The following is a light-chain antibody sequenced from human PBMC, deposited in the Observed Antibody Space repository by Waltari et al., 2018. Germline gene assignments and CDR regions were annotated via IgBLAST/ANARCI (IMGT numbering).Light chain of an antibody. Sequence: DIQMTQFPTSLSASVEDGVTITCRASQTIPNYLNWYQQKSGKAPRLLIYGASNLQGGVPSRFRGSGSGTDFTLTISNLQPEDFATYYCQQTYITPRTFGQGTKVEIK. CDR3: QQTYITPRT. CDR1: QTIPNY. CDR2: GAS. J-gene: IGKJ1*01. V-gene: IGKV1-39*01.